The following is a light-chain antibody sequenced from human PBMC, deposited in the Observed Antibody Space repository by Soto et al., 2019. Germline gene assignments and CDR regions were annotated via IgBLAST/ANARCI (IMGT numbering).Light chain of an antibody. Sequence: EVVLTQSPAILSLSPGERATLSCRASQSIGSTLAWYQQRSGQAPRLLIYDASSRATGIPGRISGSGSGTDFTLTISSLEVEDFAVYYCQQRGNWPAFGGGTKEEIK. V-gene: IGKV3-11*01. CDR1: QSIGST. CDR2: DAS. J-gene: IGKJ4*01. CDR3: QQRGNWPA.